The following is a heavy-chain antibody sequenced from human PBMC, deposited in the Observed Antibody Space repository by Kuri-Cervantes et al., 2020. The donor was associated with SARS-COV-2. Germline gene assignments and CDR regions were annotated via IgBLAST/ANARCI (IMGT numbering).Heavy chain of an antibody. Sequence: GGSLRLSCGGSGFDFRIDWIHWIRQAPGKGLVWVARVDGDGIDTTYADSVKGRFTISRGNSENTLYLQMNSLRVEDTALYYCAKDRSYYDLWSGSVSDGMDVWGQGTTVTVSS. D-gene: IGHD3-3*01. V-gene: IGHV3-74*01. CDR2: VDGDGIDT. CDR1: GFDFRIDW. CDR3: AKDRSYYDLWSGSVSDGMDV. J-gene: IGHJ6*02.